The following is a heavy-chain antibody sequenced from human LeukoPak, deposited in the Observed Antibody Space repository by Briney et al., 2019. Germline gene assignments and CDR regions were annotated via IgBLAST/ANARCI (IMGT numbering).Heavy chain of an antibody. CDR3: ARGPGEGGSSGYYYGKPEDPAEYYFDY. J-gene: IGHJ4*02. D-gene: IGHD3-22*01. V-gene: IGHV1-18*01. CDR2: ISGYNGYA. Sequence: ASVKVSCKTSGYVFTTYGISWVRQAPGQGLEWMGWISGYNGYANYARNLQGRVTMTTDTSTSTAYMELRGLRSDDTAVYFCARGPGEGGSSGYYYGKPEDPAEYYFDYWGQGTLVTVSS. CDR1: GYVFTTYG.